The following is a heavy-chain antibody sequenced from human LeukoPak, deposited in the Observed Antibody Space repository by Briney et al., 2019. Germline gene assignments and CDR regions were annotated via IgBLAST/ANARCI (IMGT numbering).Heavy chain of an antibody. CDR3: ARDRSDYYDSSGYPPYGMDV. Sequence: GGSLRLSCAASGFTFSSYAMSWVRQAPGKGLEWVSAISGSGGSTYYADSVKGRFTISRDNSKNTLYLQMNSLRDEDTAVYYCARDRSDYYDSSGYPPYGMDVWGQGTTVTVSS. D-gene: IGHD3-22*01. CDR1: GFTFSSYA. V-gene: IGHV3-23*01. CDR2: ISGSGGST. J-gene: IGHJ6*02.